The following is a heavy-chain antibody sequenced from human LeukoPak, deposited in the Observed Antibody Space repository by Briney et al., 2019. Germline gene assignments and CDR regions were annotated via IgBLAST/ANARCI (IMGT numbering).Heavy chain of an antibody. D-gene: IGHD6-19*01. CDR2: ISGRGGST. J-gene: IGHJ4*02. CDR1: GFTPSSYA. V-gene: IGHV3-23*01. Sequence: RRSLRLSCAVSGFTPSSYATSWVRQAPGKGLGWVSGISGRGGSTYYAESVKGRFSITTDNSKTTLYLQMNSLRAEETAVYYCAKDPIAVAGTRFDYWGQGTLVTVSS. CDR3: AKDPIAVAGTRFDY.